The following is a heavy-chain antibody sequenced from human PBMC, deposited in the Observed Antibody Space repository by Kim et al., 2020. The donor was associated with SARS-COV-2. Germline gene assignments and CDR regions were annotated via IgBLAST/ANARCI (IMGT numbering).Heavy chain of an antibody. Sequence: GGSLRLSCAASGFSFSTFSMIWVRQAPGKGLEWVSVISGSGDRSYYADSVKGRFTISRDNSKDTLYLQMNSLRGEDTAVYYCAKDFNWSSGYWGQGTLVT. J-gene: IGHJ4*02. CDR1: GFSFSTFS. CDR3: AKDFNWSSGY. CDR2: ISGSGDRS. D-gene: IGHD6-13*01. V-gene: IGHV3-23*01.